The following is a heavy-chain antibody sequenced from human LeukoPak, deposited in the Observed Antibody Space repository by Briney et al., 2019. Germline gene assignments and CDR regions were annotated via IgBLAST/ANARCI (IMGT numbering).Heavy chain of an antibody. D-gene: IGHD1-14*01. V-gene: IGHV3-74*01. CDR1: GFTFSSYW. J-gene: IGHJ4*02. CDR3: ARSNQADDY. CDR2: INPGGSST. Sequence: GGSLRLSCAASGFTFSSYWMHWVRQVPGKGLVWVSRINPGGSSTAYADSVKGRFTISRDNAKNTLYLQMDSLRAENTAIYYCARSNQADDYWGQGTLVTVSS.